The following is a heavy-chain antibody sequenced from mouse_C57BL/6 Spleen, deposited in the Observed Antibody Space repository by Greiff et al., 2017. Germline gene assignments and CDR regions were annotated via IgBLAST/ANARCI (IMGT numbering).Heavy chain of an antibody. CDR3: ARFGGNPYFDY. V-gene: IGHV1-69*01. CDR1: GYTFTSYW. J-gene: IGHJ2*01. Sequence: QVQLQQPGAELVMPGASVKLSCKASGYTFTSYWMHWVKQRPGQGLEWIGEIDPSDSYTNYNQKFKGKSTWTVDKSSSTAYMQLSSLTSEDSAVYYCARFGGNPYFDYWGQGTTLTVSS. CDR2: IDPSDSYT. D-gene: IGHD2-1*01.